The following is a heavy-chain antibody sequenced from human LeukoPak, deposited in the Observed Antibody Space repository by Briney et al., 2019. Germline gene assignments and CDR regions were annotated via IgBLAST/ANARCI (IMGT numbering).Heavy chain of an antibody. CDR3: ARGRYGSGNDY. J-gene: IGHJ4*02. CDR1: GFTFSSYS. CDR2: IRSSSAPI. Sequence: PGGSLRLSCAASGFTFSSYSMNWVRQAPGKGLEWLSYIRSSSAPIYYADSVRGRFTISRDNAKNSLYLQMNSLRAEDTAVYYCARGRYGSGNDYWGQGTLVTVSS. D-gene: IGHD3-10*01. V-gene: IGHV3-48*04.